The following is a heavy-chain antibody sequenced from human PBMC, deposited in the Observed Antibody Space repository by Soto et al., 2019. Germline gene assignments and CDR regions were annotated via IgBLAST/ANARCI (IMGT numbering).Heavy chain of an antibody. J-gene: IGHJ6*02. CDR1: GFSFNTSG. D-gene: IGHD2-21*02. CDR2: IAFDGSQK. CDR3: ATKVRVTNYLYYGMDV. V-gene: IGHV3-30*03. Sequence: QVQLVESGGGAVQPGRALRLSCAASGFSFNTSGMHWVRQAPGKGLEWVAVIAFDGSQKFYVDSVRGQFTISRDNSKNPLFLQMKSLTPEDTAVYYCATKVRVTNYLYYGMDVWGQGTTVTVSS.